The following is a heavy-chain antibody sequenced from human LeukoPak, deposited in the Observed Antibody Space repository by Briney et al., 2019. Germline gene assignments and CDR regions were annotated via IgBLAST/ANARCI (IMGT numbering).Heavy chain of an antibody. J-gene: IGHJ5*02. CDR2: INPNSGGT. D-gene: IGHD3-10*01. CDR1: GYTFTGYY. Sequence: ASVKVSCTASGYTFTGYYMHWVRQAPGQGLEWMGWINPNSGGTNYAQKFQGWVTMTRDTSISTAYMELSRLRSDDTAVYYCARAMVRGVNWFDPWGQGTLVTVSS. V-gene: IGHV1-2*04. CDR3: ARAMVRGVNWFDP.